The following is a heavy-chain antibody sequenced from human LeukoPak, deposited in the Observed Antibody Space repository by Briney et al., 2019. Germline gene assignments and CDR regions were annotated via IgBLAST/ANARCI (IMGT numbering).Heavy chain of an antibody. V-gene: IGHV4-4*09. CDR1: GGSISSYY. CDR3: ARLTLGYCSSTSCSNAFDI. Sequence: SETLSLTCTVSGGSISSYYWSWIRQPPGKGLEWIGYIYTSGSTNYNPSLKSRVTISVDTSKNQFSLELSSVTAADTAVYYCARLTLGYCSSTSCSNAFDIWGQGTMVTVSS. CDR2: IYTSGST. D-gene: IGHD2-2*01. J-gene: IGHJ3*02.